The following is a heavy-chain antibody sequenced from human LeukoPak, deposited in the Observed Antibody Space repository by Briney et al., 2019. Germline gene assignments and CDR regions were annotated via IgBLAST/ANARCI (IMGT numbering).Heavy chain of an antibody. CDR2: IYRSGST. V-gene: IGHV4-38-2*02. J-gene: IGHJ4*02. Sequence: PSETLSLTCTVSGYSISSGYYWGWIRQPPGKGLEWIGYIYRSGSTYYNPPLNSRVTISIDGSKNQFSLHLTSVTAADTAMYYCARDRGVGARVFDFWGQGSLVTVSS. CDR3: ARDRGVGARVFDF. D-gene: IGHD1-26*01. CDR1: GYSISSGYY.